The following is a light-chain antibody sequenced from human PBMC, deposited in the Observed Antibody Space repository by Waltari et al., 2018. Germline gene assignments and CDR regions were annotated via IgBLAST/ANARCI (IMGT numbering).Light chain of an antibody. CDR3: QQSYCTPWT. V-gene: IGKV1-39*01. CDR2: AAS. Sequence: DILFTSSLAFLFAVVGASVTISCRSSQTVNTYLNWYQQKLGEAPKLLIYAASTLQSGVPPRFSGTGSGTVFTLTIRSLQPEDFATYFCQQSYCTPWTFGPGTTVEI. CDR1: QTVNTY. J-gene: IGKJ1*01.